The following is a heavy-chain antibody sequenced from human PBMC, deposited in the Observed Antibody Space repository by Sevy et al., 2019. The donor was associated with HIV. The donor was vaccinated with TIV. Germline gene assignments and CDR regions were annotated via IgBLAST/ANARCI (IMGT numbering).Heavy chain of an antibody. V-gene: IGHV4-39*01. CDR2: IYYSGST. Sequence: SETLSLTCTVSGGSISSSSYYWGWIRQPPGKGLEWIGSIYYSGSTYYNPSLKSRVTISVDTSKNQFSLKLSSVTAADTAVYYCARTDYYYGMDVWGQETTVTVSS. CDR3: ARTDYYYGMDV. CDR1: GGSISSSSYY. J-gene: IGHJ6*02.